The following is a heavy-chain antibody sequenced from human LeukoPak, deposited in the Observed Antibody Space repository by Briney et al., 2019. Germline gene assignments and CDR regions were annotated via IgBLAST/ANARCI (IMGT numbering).Heavy chain of an antibody. CDR1: GGSISSYY. CDR3: ASSSADYYYYGMDV. V-gene: IGHV4-59*01. J-gene: IGHJ6*02. CDR2: IYYSGST. Sequence: ENLSLTCTVSGGSISSYYWSWIRQPPGKGLEWIGYIYYSGSTNYNPSLKSRVTTSVDTSKNQFSLKLSSVTAADTAVYYCASSSADYYYYGMDVWGQGTTVTVSS. D-gene: IGHD3-10*01.